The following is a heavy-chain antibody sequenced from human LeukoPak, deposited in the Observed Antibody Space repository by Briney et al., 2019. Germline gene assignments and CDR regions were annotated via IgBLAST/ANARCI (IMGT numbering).Heavy chain of an antibody. Sequence: PGTSLRLSCAASGFTFSSYGMHWVRQAPGKGLEWVSVISTDGSTTYYADSVQGRFTISRDNSRNTLYLQMTSLRAEDTAVYYCAKGRGLWEIVDPSPDYWGQGTLVTVSS. CDR2: ISTDGSTT. CDR1: GFTFSSYG. V-gene: IGHV3-30*18. D-gene: IGHD2-15*01. CDR3: AKGRGLWEIVDPSPDY. J-gene: IGHJ4*02.